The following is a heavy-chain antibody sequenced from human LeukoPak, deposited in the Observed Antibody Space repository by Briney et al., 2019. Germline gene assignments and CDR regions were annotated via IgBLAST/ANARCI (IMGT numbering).Heavy chain of an antibody. Sequence: GGSLRLSCAASGFTFSNAWMSWVRQAPGKGLEWVGRIKSKTDDGTTDYAAPVKGRFTISRDDSKNTLYLQMNSLKTEDTAVYYRTTDTMVRGVIYYWGQGTLVTVSS. J-gene: IGHJ4*02. CDR1: GFTFSNAW. V-gene: IGHV3-15*01. D-gene: IGHD3-10*01. CDR2: IKSKTDDGTT. CDR3: TTDTMVRGVIYY.